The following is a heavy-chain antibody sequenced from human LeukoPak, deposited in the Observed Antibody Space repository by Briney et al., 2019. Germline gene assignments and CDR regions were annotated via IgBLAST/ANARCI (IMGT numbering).Heavy chain of an antibody. V-gene: IGHV4-4*02. CDR2: IYYSGSP. CDR1: GGSISSNKW. D-gene: IGHD1-1*01. CDR3: ARVNINNWHSCDY. J-gene: IGHJ4*02. Sequence: SETLSLTCAVSGGSISSNKWWGWVRQPPGKGLEWIGEIYYSGSPNYNPSLKSRVTISVDKSRNHFSLNLSSVTAADTAVYYCARVNINNWHSCDYWGQGTLVTVSS.